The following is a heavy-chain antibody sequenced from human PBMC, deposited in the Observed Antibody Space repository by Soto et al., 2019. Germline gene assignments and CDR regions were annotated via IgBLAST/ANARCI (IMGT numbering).Heavy chain of an antibody. D-gene: IGHD3-3*01. J-gene: IGHJ6*02. CDR3: ASIMEEYYDFPSGMDV. CDR1: GIPVSSNY. V-gene: IGHV3-53*04. Sequence: PGGSLRLSCVASGIPVSSNYMTWVRQAPGKGLEWVSVLHSGGDTYYANSVKGRFTISRHDSTNTVFLQMNSLTAEDTAVYYCASIMEEYYDFPSGMDVWGQGTTVTVSS. CDR2: LHSGGDT.